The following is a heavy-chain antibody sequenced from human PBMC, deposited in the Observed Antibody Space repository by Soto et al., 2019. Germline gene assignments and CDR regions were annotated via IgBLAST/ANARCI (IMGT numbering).Heavy chain of an antibody. Sequence: QVQLQESGPGQVKHSQTLCLTCTVSGGSISSDGNYWSWIRQHPGKGQEWIGYIYYSGSTYYNPSLKSRVTISVDTSKNQFSLKLSSVTAADTAVYYCARSSTSANYFDYWGQGTLVTVSS. CDR2: IYYSGST. CDR1: GGSISSDGNY. D-gene: IGHD2-2*01. CDR3: ARSSTSANYFDY. V-gene: IGHV4-31*03. J-gene: IGHJ4*02.